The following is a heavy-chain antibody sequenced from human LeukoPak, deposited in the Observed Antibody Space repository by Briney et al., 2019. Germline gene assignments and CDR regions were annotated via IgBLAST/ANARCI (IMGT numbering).Heavy chain of an antibody. CDR3: AKDRGFAARRSPFDY. CDR1: GFTFSSYS. D-gene: IGHD6-6*01. CDR2: ISGSGGST. V-gene: IGHV3-23*01. Sequence: GGSLRLSCAASGFTFSSYSMSWVRQAPGKGLEWVSAISGSGGSTYYADSVKGRFTISRDNSKNTLYLQMNSLRAEDTAVYYCAKDRGFAARRSPFDYWGQGTLVTVSS. J-gene: IGHJ4*02.